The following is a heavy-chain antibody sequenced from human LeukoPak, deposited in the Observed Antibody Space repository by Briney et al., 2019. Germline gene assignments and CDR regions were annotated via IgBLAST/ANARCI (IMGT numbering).Heavy chain of an antibody. CDR3: ARPWNYDYIWGSYRFFDY. CDR2: INHSGST. J-gene: IGHJ4*02. CDR1: GGSFSGYY. D-gene: IGHD3-16*02. V-gene: IGHV4-34*01. Sequence: SETLSLTCAVYGGSFSGYYWSWIRQPPGKGLEWIGEINHSGSTNYNPSLKSLVTISVDTSKNQFSLKLSSVTAADTAVYYCARPWNYDYIWGSYRFFDYWGQGTLVTVSS.